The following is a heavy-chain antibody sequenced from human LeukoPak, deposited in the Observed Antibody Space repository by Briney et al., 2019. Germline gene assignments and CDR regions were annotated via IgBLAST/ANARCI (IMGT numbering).Heavy chain of an antibody. Sequence: TSQTLSLTCTVSGGSISSGDYYWSWIRQPAGKGLEWIGRIYTSGSTNYNPSLKSRVTMSVDTSKNQFSLKLSSVTAADTAVYYCARIRGSGYYEDWGQGTLVTVSS. V-gene: IGHV4-61*02. CDR3: ARIRGSGYYED. CDR2: IYTSGST. CDR1: GGSISSGDYY. J-gene: IGHJ4*02. D-gene: IGHD3-3*01.